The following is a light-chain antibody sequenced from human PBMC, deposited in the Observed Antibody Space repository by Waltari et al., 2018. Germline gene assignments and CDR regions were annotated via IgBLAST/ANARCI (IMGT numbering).Light chain of an antibody. J-gene: IGLJ3*02. CDR3: CSYAGSNTFL. CDR1: LSASENFHF. Sequence: QSALTQPRSASGSPGQSVTISCTGALSASENFHFVSWYKQHPGKAPKLIIYDFSIRPSGVSNRFSGSKSDNVASLTVFDLQAADEADYFCCSYAGSNTFLFGGGTKLTVL. CDR2: DFS. V-gene: IGLV2-8*01.